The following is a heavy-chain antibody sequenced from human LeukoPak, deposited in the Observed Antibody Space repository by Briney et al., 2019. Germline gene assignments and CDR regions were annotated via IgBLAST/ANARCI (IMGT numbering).Heavy chain of an antibody. CDR3: AISGSYG. D-gene: IGHD1-26*01. Sequence: GGSLRPSCAASGFTFSSYAMHWVRQAPGKGLEWVAVISYDGSNKYYADSVKGRFTISRDNSKNTLYLQMNSLRAEDTAVYYCAISGSYGWGQGTLVTVSS. CDR2: ISYDGSNK. CDR1: GFTFSSYA. J-gene: IGHJ4*02. V-gene: IGHV3-30*01.